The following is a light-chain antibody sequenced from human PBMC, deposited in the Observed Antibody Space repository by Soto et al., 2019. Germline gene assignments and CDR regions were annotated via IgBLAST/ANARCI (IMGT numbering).Light chain of an antibody. J-gene: IGLJ3*02. CDR1: SSNIGTNT. CDR2: SSN. V-gene: IGLV1-44*01. CDR3: AAWDGSLNVVL. Sequence: QSVLTQPPSASGTPGQRVTISCSGSSSNIGTNTVNWYQQFPRSAPKLLMYSSNQRPSAVADRFSGSKSGTSASLAISGLQSEDEDDYYCAAWDGSLNVVLFGGGTKLTVL.